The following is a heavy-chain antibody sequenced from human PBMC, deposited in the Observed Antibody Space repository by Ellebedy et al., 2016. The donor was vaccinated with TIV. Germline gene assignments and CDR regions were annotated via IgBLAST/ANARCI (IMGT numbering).Heavy chain of an antibody. Sequence: GGSLRLSCVGSGFSFRSYWMSWVRQAPGKGLEWVANMRQDGNDKYYVDSVRGRFTISRDNSKNSLYLQMNSLRAEDTAVYYCATDGSYGDYLSPAHAFENWGQGTVVIVSS. CDR1: GFSFRSYW. CDR2: MRQDGNDK. J-gene: IGHJ3*02. V-gene: IGHV3-7*01. CDR3: ATDGSYGDYLSPAHAFEN. D-gene: IGHD4-17*01.